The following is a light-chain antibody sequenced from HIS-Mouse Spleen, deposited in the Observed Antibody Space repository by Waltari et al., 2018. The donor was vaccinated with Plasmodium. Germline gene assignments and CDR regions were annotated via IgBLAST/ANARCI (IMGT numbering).Light chain of an antibody. CDR2: GAS. Sequence: TLSCRASQSVSSNLAWYQQKPGQAPRLLIYGASTRATGIPARFSGSGSGTEFTLTISSLQSEDFAVYYCQQYNNWPFTFGPGTKVDIK. J-gene: IGKJ3*01. V-gene: IGKV3-15*01. CDR1: QSVSSN. CDR3: QQYNNWPFT.